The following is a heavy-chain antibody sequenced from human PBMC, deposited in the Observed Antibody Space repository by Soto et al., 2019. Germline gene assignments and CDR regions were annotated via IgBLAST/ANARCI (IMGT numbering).Heavy chain of an antibody. CDR3: AGHSGSPYFFDY. J-gene: IGHJ4*02. Sequence: QVQLQETGPGLVKPSQTLSLTCTVSGGSVSSDNYYWSWIRHHPGKGLEWIGCFYYRGTYYNPSLKSRVTISIDTSKNQFSLNLSSVTAADTAVYYCAGHSGSPYFFDYWGQGTLVTVSS. D-gene: IGHD3-10*01. CDR1: GGSVSSDNYY. V-gene: IGHV4-31*03. CDR2: FYYRGT.